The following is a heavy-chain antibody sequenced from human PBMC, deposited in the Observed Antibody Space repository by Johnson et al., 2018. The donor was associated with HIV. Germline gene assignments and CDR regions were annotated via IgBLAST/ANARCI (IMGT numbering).Heavy chain of an antibody. CDR2: ISNDGSNK. J-gene: IGHJ3*02. Sequence: QVQLVESGGGVVQPGRSLRLSCAASGFTFNSYGMHWVRQAPGKGLEWVAIISNDGSNKYYADSVKGRFTISRDNSKNTLYLQMNSLRAEDTAVYDCARAPGYSSGWYPGAFDIWGQGAMVTVSS. V-gene: IGHV3-30*03. CDR3: ARAPGYSSGWYPGAFDI. CDR1: GFTFNSYG. D-gene: IGHD6-19*01.